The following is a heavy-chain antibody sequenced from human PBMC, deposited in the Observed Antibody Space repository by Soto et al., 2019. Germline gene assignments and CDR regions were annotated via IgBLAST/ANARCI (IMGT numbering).Heavy chain of an antibody. D-gene: IGHD1-26*01. CDR1: GGSISSNNYF. V-gene: IGHV4-31*03. Sequence: QVQLQESGPGLVKPSQTLSLTCTVSGGSISSNNYFWSWILQHPGKGLEWIGYISYTGSAYYSPSRESRVTISVDTSKNQFSLRLNSVTAADTAMYYCAREVVSPATSDAFDIWGQGTMVTVSS. CDR3: AREVVSPATSDAFDI. CDR2: ISYTGSA. J-gene: IGHJ3*02.